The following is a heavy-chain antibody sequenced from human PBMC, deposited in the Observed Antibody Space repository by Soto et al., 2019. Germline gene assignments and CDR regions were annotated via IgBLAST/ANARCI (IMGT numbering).Heavy chain of an antibody. CDR1: GGSISSYY. CDR2: IYYSGST. V-gene: IGHV4-59*08. J-gene: IGHJ4*02. D-gene: IGHD3-9*01. Sequence: LSLTCSVSGGSISSYYWSWIRQPPGKGLEWIGYIYYSGSTNYNPSLKSRVTISVDTSKNQFSLKLSSVTAADTAVYYCASQVYDILTGYYTHFDYWGQGTLVTVPQ. CDR3: ASQVYDILTGYYTHFDY.